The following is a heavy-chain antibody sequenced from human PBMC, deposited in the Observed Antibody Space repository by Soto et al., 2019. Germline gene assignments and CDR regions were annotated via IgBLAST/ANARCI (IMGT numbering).Heavy chain of an antibody. V-gene: IGHV3-48*01. CDR2: INSGSTSV. D-gene: IGHD1-26*01. CDR3: TSSASPDAY. J-gene: IGHJ4*02. CDR1: GFDFNSYS. Sequence: EVQLVESGGGLVQPGGSLRLSCVASGFDFNSYSMNWVRQAPGKGLEWISYINSGSTSVFYADSVKGRFTISRDNAKNSLYLQMNSLRADDTAVYYCTSSASPDAYWGQGPLVTISS.